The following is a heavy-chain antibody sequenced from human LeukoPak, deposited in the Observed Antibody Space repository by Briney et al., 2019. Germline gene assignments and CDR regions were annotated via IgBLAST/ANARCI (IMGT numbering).Heavy chain of an antibody. D-gene: IGHD6-13*01. CDR1: GGSLSRSSYY. CDR3: ASFSVAAPTPYYFDY. J-gene: IGHJ4*02. CDR2: INHSGST. V-gene: IGHV4-39*07. Sequence: SETLSLTCTVSGGSLSRSSYYWSWIRQPPGKGLEWIGEINHSGSTNYNPSLKSRVTISVDTSKNQFSLKLSSVTAADTAVYYCASFSVAAPTPYYFDYWGQGTLVTVSS.